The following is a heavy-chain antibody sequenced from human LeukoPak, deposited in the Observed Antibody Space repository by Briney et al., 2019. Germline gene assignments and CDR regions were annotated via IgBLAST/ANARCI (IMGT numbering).Heavy chain of an antibody. V-gene: IGHV3-9*03. CDR3: AKDRGSSSWYAFDI. CDR1: GFTVDDYA. Sequence: PGGSLRLSCAASGFTVDDYAMHWVRQAPGKGLEWVSGISWNSGSIGYADSVKGRFTISRDNAKNSLYLQMNSLRAEDMALYYCAKDRGSSSWYAFDIWGQGTMVTVSS. CDR2: ISWNSGSI. J-gene: IGHJ3*02. D-gene: IGHD6-13*01.